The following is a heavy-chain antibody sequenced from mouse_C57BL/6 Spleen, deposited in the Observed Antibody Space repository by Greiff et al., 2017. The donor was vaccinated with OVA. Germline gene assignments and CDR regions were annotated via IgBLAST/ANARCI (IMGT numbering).Heavy chain of an antibody. J-gene: IGHJ2*01. D-gene: IGHD2-2*01. CDR3: TRDQGYVYEGKYFDY. CDR1: GFTFSSYA. Sequence: EVMLVESGEGLVKPGGSLKLSCAASGFTFSSYAMSWVRQTPEKRLEWVAYISSGGDYIYYADTVKGRFTFSRDNARNTLYLQLSSLKSEDTAMYYCTRDQGYVYEGKYFDYWGQGTTLTVSS. V-gene: IGHV5-9-1*02. CDR2: ISSGGDYI.